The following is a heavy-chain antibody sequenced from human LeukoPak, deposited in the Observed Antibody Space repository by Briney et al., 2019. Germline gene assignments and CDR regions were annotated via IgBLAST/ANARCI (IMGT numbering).Heavy chain of an antibody. D-gene: IGHD4-17*01. J-gene: IGHJ4*02. CDR1: GGSISSSSYY. V-gene: IGHV4-39*01. Sequence: SETLSLTCTVSGGSISSSSYYWGWIRQPPGKGLEWIGSIYYSGSTYYNPSLKSRVTISVDTSKNQFSLKLSSVTAADTAVYYCAKHDYGDYASGFDYWGQGTLVTVSS. CDR2: IYYSGST. CDR3: AKHDYGDYASGFDY.